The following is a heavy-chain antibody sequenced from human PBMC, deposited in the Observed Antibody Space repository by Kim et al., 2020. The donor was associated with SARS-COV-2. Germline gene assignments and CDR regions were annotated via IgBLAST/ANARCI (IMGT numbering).Heavy chain of an antibody. J-gene: IGHJ6*02. Sequence: SETLSLTCTVSGGSISSSSYYWGWIRQPPGKGLEWIGSIYYSGSTYYNPSLKSRVTISVDTSKNQFSLKLSSVTAADTAVYYCARQYCGGDCYSEPYYYYGMDVCGQRATVTVSS. D-gene: IGHD2-21*02. CDR2: IYYSGST. CDR3: ARQYCGGDCYSEPYYYYGMDV. CDR1: GGSISSSSYY. V-gene: IGHV4-39*01.